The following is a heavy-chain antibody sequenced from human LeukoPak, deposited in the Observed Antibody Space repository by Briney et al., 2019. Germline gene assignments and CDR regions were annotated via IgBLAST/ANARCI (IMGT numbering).Heavy chain of an antibody. Sequence: ASVKVSCKASGYTFSNYDMHWVRQAPGQGLEWMGIINPIVGNTIYAQKFQGRVTMTRDMSTSTFYMGVSSLTSEDTAVYFCARGRHNLMMSDNLDSWGQGTLVTVSS. D-gene: IGHD2-8*01. CDR3: ARGRHNLMMSDNLDS. CDR2: INPIVGNT. V-gene: IGHV1-46*01. J-gene: IGHJ4*02. CDR1: GYTFSNYD.